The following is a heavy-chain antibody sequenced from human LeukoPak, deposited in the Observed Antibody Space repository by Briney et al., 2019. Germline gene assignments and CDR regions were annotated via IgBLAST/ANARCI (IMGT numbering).Heavy chain of an antibody. Sequence: SETLSFTCTVSGGPISSYYWSWIRQPPGKGLEWIGYIYYSGSTNYNPSLKSRVTISVDTSKNQFSLKLSSVTAADTAVYYCASSGSRWLQPLIFFDYWGQGTLVTVSS. V-gene: IGHV4-59*01. J-gene: IGHJ4*02. CDR3: ASSGSRWLQPLIFFDY. CDR2: IYYSGST. CDR1: GGPISSYY. D-gene: IGHD5-24*01.